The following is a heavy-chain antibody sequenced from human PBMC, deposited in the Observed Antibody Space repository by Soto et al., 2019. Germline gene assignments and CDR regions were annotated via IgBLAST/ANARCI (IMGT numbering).Heavy chain of an antibody. J-gene: IGHJ4*02. CDR3: ASLKRGYSYGFFDY. Sequence: SETLSLTCTVSGGSISSYYWSWIRQPPGKGLEWIGYIYYSGSTNYNPSLKSRVTISVDTSKNQFSLKLSSVTAADTAVYYCASLKRGYSYGFFDYWGQGTLVTSPQ. D-gene: IGHD5-18*01. V-gene: IGHV4-59*01. CDR2: IYYSGST. CDR1: GGSISSYY.